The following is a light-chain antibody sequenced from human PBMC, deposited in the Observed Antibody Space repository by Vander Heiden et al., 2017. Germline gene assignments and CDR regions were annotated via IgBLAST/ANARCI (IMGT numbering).Light chain of an antibody. J-gene: IGLJ1*01. V-gene: IGLV1-40*01. Sequence: QSVLTQPPSVSGAPGQRVTISCTWSSSNIGAGYDVHWYQQLPGTAPKLLIFGNSNRPSGVPDRFSGSNSGTSASLAITGLQAEDEADYYCQSYDSSLTSHVFGTGTKVTVL. CDR2: GNS. CDR3: QSYDSSLTSHV. CDR1: SSNIGAGYD.